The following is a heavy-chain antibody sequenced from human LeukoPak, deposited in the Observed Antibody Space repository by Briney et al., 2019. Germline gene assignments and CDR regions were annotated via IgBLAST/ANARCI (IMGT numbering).Heavy chain of an antibody. J-gene: IGHJ4*02. D-gene: IGHD2-15*01. CDR2: ISSSSSYI. Sequence: GGSLRLSCAASGFTFSSYSMNWVRQAPGKGLEWVSSISSSSSYIYYADSVKGRFTISRDNAKNSLYLQMNSLRAEDTAVCYCARGSPVLGPGWGQGTLVTVSS. V-gene: IGHV3-21*01. CDR1: GFTFSSYS. CDR3: ARGSPVLGPG.